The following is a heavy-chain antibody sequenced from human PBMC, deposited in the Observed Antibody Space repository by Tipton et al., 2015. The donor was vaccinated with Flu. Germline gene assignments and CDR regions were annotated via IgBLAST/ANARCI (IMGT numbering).Heavy chain of an antibody. J-gene: IGHJ4*02. Sequence: TLSLSCTVSGGSISSGGYYWGWIRQLPGKGLEWIGYIYYSGSAYYTPSLKSRLTMSVDTSDNQFSLNLNSVTAADTAVYYCARVRDSRKIDYWGQGTLVTVSS. V-gene: IGHV4-31*03. CDR1: GGSISSGGYY. D-gene: IGHD3-22*01. CDR2: IYYSGSA. CDR3: ARVRDSRKIDY.